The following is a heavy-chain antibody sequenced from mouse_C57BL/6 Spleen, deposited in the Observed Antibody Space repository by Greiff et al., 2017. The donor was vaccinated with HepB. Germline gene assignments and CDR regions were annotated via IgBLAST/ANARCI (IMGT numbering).Heavy chain of an antibody. CDR2: ISYDGSN. CDR1: GYSITSGYY. D-gene: IGHD1-1*01. CDR3: ARDHYYGSSYFDY. V-gene: IGHV3-6*01. Sequence: EVKVEESGPGLVKPSQSLSLTCSVTGYSITSGYYWNWIRQFPGNKLEWMGYISYDGSNNYNPSLKNRISITRDTSKNQFFLKLNSVTTEDTATYYCARDHYYGSSYFDYWGQGTTLTVSS. J-gene: IGHJ2*01.